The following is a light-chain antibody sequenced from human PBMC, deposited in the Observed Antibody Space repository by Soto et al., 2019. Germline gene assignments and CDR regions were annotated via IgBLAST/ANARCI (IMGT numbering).Light chain of an antibody. CDR2: SNI. CDR3: QSYDSSLGGSKGL. Sequence: QSVLTQPPSMSGAPGQRVTISCTGSSSDIGAGYDVHWYQQFPGTAPKLLISSNINRPSGVPDRFSGSKSGTSASLAITGLQAEDEADYYCQSYDSSLGGSKGLFGGGTQLTVL. CDR1: SSDIGAGYD. J-gene: IGLJ3*02. V-gene: IGLV1-40*01.